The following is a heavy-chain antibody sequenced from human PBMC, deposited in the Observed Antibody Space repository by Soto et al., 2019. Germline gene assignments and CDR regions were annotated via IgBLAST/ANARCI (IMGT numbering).Heavy chain of an antibody. J-gene: IGHJ5*02. CDR3: ARVPSP. Sequence: SETLSLTCTVSGDSISRGAYYWTWIRQHPVKGLEWIGYIYNSGSTYYNPSLKSRVTISVDRSKNQFSLKLSSVTAADTAVNYCARVPSPWGQGTLVTVSS. V-gene: IGHV4-31*03. CDR2: IYNSGST. CDR1: GDSISRGAYY.